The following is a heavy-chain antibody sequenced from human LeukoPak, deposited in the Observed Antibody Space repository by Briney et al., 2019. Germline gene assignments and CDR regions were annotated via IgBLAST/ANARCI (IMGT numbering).Heavy chain of an antibody. CDR2: INHSGST. CDR3: ARGQQLDPNLFDY. Sequence: PSETLSLTCAVYGGSFSGYYWSWIRQPPGKGLEWIGEINHSGSTNYNPSLKSRVTISVDTSKNQFSLKLSSVTAADTAVYYCARGQQLDPNLFDYWGQGKLVTVSS. CDR1: GGSFSGYY. J-gene: IGHJ4*02. V-gene: IGHV4-34*01. D-gene: IGHD6-13*01.